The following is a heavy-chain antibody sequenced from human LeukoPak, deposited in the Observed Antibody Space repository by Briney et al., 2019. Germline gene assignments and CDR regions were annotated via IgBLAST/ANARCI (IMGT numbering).Heavy chain of an antibody. J-gene: IGHJ4*02. Sequence: ASVKVSCKASGYSFTSFGISWVRQAPGQGLEWMGWSSAYNGNTNYVQKLQGRVTMTTDTSTSTAYMELRSLRSDDTAVYYCARVVGATAGVDYWGQGTLVTVSS. CDR3: ARVVGATAGVDY. CDR2: SSAYNGNT. V-gene: IGHV1-18*01. CDR1: GYSFTSFG. D-gene: IGHD1-26*01.